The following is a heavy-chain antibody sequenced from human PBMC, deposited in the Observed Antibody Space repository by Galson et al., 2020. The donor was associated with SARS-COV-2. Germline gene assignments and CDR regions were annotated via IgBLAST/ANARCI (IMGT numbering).Heavy chain of an antibody. CDR1: GFTLSSYT. J-gene: IGHJ4*02. D-gene: IGHD1-1*01. Sequence: GESLKISCAASGFTLSSYTMHWVRQAPVKGLELVAYIRSSSGTIYYADSVKGRFTISRDNAKNSLYLQLNSLRVEDTAVYYCARERLEYWGQGTLVTVSS. V-gene: IGHV3-48*04. CDR2: IRSSSGTI. CDR3: ARERLEY.